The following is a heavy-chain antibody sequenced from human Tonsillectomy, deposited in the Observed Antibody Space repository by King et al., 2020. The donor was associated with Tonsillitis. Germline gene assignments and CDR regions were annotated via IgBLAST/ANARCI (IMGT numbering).Heavy chain of an antibody. CDR1: GGSISSYF. V-gene: IGHV4-59*01. CDR3: ARGVAAAVKF. J-gene: IGHJ4*02. D-gene: IGHD6-13*01. CDR2: IDYRGST. Sequence: VQLQESGPGLVKPSETLSLTCSVSGGSISSYFWHWIRQPPGKRLEWIGNIDYRGSTNYNPSLKSRLTISVDTSSNQFSLQLSSATAADTAVYYCARGVAAAVKFWGQGTLVTVSS.